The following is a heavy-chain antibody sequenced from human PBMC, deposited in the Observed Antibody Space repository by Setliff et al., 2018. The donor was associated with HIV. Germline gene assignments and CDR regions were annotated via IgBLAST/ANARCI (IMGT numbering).Heavy chain of an antibody. CDR2: ISSSSSYI. CDR3: ARDRPLGGYYSSSTHDAFDI. V-gene: IGHV3-21*04. J-gene: IGHJ3*02. D-gene: IGHD3-22*01. Sequence: PGGSLRLSCAASGFTFSTYRMNWVRQAPGKGLEWVSSISSSSSYIYDADSLKGRFTISRDNSKNTLYLQMHSLRADDTALYYCARDRPLGGYYSSSTHDAFDIWGQGTLVTVSS. CDR1: GFTFSTYR.